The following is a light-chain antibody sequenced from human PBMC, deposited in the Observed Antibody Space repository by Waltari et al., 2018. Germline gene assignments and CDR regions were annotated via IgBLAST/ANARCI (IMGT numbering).Light chain of an antibody. Sequence: DIVLTQSPASLAVSLGERATIHCKSSQTVLHNSNNKNYLAWFQQKPGQPPKLLIYWASTRESGVPDRFSGSGSGTDFTLTISGLQAEDVAVYYCHQYYSSPHTFGQGTKLEIK. J-gene: IGKJ2*01. CDR3: HQYYSSPHT. CDR1: QTVLHNSNNKNY. V-gene: IGKV4-1*01. CDR2: WAS.